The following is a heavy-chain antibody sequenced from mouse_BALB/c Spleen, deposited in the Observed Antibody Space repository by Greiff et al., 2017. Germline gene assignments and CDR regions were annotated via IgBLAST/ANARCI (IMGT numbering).Heavy chain of an antibody. J-gene: IGHJ2*01. CDR2: ISYDGSN. CDR3: ARDSQTDYFDY. CDR1: GYSITSGYY. V-gene: IGHV3-6*02. Sequence: DVQLQESGPGLVKPSQSLSLTCSVTGYSITSGYYWNWIRQFPGNKLEWMGYISYDGSNNYNPSLKNRISITRDTSKNQFFLKLNSVTTEDTATYYCARDSQTDYFDYWGQGTTLTVSS.